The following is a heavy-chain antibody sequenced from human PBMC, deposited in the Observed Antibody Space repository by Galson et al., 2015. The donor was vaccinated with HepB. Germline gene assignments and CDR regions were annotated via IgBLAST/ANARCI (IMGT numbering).Heavy chain of an antibody. CDR3: ATSVMVTARIDY. V-gene: IGHV3-30*04. D-gene: IGHD2-21*02. Sequence: SLRLSCAASTFNLSNHALHWVRQAPGKGLEWMAVIAYDGSNKYYADSVKGRFTISRDNSKNTLYLQMNSLRVEDTAVYYCATSVMVTARIDYWGQGTLVTVSS. CDR2: IAYDGSNK. CDR1: TFNLSNHA. J-gene: IGHJ4*02.